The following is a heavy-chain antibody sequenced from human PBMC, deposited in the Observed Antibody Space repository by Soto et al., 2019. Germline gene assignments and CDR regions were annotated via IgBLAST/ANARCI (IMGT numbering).Heavy chain of an antibody. Sequence: ASVKVSCKASGYTFTNFGISWVRQAPGQGLEWMGWISAYNGNTNYAQNFQGRVTITRDTSASTAYMELSSLRSEDTAVYYCARTNGNYYDSSGSLYYYYGMDVWGQGTTVTVSS. CDR3: ARTNGNYYDSSGSLYYYYGMDV. V-gene: IGHV1-18*01. J-gene: IGHJ6*02. D-gene: IGHD3-22*01. CDR1: GYTFTNFG. CDR2: ISAYNGNT.